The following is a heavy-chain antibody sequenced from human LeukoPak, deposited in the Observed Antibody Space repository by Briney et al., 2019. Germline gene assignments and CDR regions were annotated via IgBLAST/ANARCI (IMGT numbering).Heavy chain of an antibody. CDR2: IYYSGST. CDR1: GGSISSYY. Sequence: PSETLSLTCTVSGGSISSYYWSWLRQPPGKGLEWIGYIYYSGSTNYNPSLKSRVTISVDTSKNQFSLRLTSVTAADTAVYYCARGRGGGGSSNNWFDPWGQGTLVTVSS. D-gene: IGHD2-15*01. CDR3: ARGRGGGGSSNNWFDP. J-gene: IGHJ5*02. V-gene: IGHV4-59*01.